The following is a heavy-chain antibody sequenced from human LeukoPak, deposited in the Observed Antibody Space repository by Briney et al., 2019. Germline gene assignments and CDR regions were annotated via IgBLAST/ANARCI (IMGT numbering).Heavy chain of an antibody. Sequence: SETLSLTCTVSGGSISSYYWSWIRQPPGKGLEWIGYIYYSGISNYNPSLKSRVTISVDTSKNQLSLKLSSVTATDTAVYYCASLSQDYGDYSLRYWGQGTLVTVSS. CDR1: GGSISSYY. CDR2: IYYSGIS. J-gene: IGHJ4*02. V-gene: IGHV4-59*08. D-gene: IGHD4-17*01. CDR3: ASLSQDYGDYSLRY.